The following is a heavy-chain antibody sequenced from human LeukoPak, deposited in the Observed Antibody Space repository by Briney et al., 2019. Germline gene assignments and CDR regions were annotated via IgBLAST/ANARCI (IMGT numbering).Heavy chain of an antibody. CDR2: ISGSGGST. CDR3: AKDPAVVVAATRFDY. D-gene: IGHD2-15*01. J-gene: IGHJ4*02. CDR1: GLSVSSNF. V-gene: IGHV3-23*01. Sequence: GGSLRLSCAATGLSVSSNFMSWVRQAPGKGLEWVSAISGSGGSTYYADSVKGRFTISRDNSKNTLYLQMNSLRAEDTAVYYCAKDPAVVVAATRFDYWGQGTLVTVSS.